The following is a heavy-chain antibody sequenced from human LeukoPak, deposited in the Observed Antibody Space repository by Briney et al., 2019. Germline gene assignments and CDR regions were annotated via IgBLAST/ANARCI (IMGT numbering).Heavy chain of an antibody. D-gene: IGHD3-10*01. J-gene: IGHJ2*01. V-gene: IGHV3-23*01. CDR3: ARKITMVRGPLIKGYFDL. Sequence: GGSLRLSCSGSGFTFMNYVMAWVRQAPGKGLEWVSSIRLGGGLTHSADPVKGRFIISRAMNTLFLQMNNLRPEDTAMYYCARKITMVRGPLIKGYFDLWGRGTLVSVSS. CDR1: GFTFMNYV. CDR2: IRLGGGLT.